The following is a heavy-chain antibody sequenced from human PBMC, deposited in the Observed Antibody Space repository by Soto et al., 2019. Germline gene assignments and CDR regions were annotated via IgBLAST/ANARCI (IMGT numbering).Heavy chain of an antibody. CDR2: ISCNSDNI. D-gene: IGHD4-4*01. V-gene: IGHV3-9*01. CDR3: AKDLYSNYGDAFDI. Sequence: GGSLRLSCAASGFTLDDYAMHWVRQAPGKGLEWVSGISCNSDNIGYADSVKGRFTISRDNVKNSLYLQMNSLRAEDTALYYCAKDLYSNYGDAFDIWGQGTMVTVSS. J-gene: IGHJ3*02. CDR1: GFTLDDYA.